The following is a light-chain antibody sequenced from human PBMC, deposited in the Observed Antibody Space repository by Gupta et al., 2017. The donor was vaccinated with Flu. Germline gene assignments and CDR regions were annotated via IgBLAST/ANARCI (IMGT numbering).Light chain of an antibody. Sequence: DIVLQPPPGTLALSPGERATLSCRASQSVSSNYLAWYQQKPGQAPRLLIYGASNRATGIPDRFSGSGSGTEFTLTISRLEPEDFAVYYCQQYGSSPYTFGQGTKLEIK. CDR3: QQYGSSPYT. V-gene: IGKV3-20*01. CDR1: QSVSSNY. CDR2: GAS. J-gene: IGKJ2*01.